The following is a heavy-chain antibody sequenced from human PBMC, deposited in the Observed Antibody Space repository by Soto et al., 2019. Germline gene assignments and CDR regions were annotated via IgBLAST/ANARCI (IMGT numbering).Heavy chain of an antibody. J-gene: IGHJ5*02. V-gene: IGHV4-39*02. CDR2: IYFTGST. D-gene: IGHD6-13*01. CDR1: GGSTSSSSYY. CDR3: ARDKGGIAAEINWFDP. Sequence: PSETLSLTCTVSGGSTSSSSYYWGWIRQPPRKGLEWIGSIYFTGSTYYDPSLKSRVTISVDTSKNQFSLKLSSVTAADTAVYYCARDKGGIAAEINWFDPWGQGTLVTVSS.